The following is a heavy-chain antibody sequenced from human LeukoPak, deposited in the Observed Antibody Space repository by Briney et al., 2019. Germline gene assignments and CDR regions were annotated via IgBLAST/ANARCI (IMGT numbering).Heavy chain of an antibody. CDR1: GGSISSSSYY. Sequence: SETLSLTCTVSGGSISSSSYYWGWIRQPPGKGLEWIGSIYYSGSTYYNPSLKSRVTISVDTSKNQFSLKLSSVTAADTAVYYCARSTYCSGGSCSHNWFDPWGQGTLVTVPS. CDR2: IYYSGST. J-gene: IGHJ5*02. V-gene: IGHV4-39*07. D-gene: IGHD2-15*01. CDR3: ARSTYCSGGSCSHNWFDP.